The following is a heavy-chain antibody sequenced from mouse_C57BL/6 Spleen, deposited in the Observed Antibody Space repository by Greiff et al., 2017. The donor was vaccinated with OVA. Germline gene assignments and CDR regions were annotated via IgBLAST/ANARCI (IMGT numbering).Heavy chain of an antibody. Sequence: EVKVVESGGGLVKPGGSLKLSCAASGFTFSSYTMSWVRQTPEKRLEWVATISGGGGNTYYPDSVKGRFTISRDNAKNTLYLQMSSLRSEDTALYYCARHDYGSSYLYYFDYWGQGTTLTVSS. D-gene: IGHD1-1*01. CDR1: GFTFSSYT. V-gene: IGHV5-9*01. J-gene: IGHJ2*01. CDR3: ARHDYGSSYLYYFDY. CDR2: ISGGGGNT.